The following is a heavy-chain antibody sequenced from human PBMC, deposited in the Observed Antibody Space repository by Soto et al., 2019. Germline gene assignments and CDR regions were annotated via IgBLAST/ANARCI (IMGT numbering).Heavy chain of an antibody. CDR3: AREGIAAADEYYYYGMDV. CDR2: TYYRSKWYN. J-gene: IGHJ6*02. D-gene: IGHD6-13*01. Sequence: SQTLSLTCAISGDSVSSNSTAWNWIRQSPSRGLEWLGRTYYRSKWYNDYAVSVKSRTTINPDTSKNQFSLQLNSVTPEDTAVYYCAREGIAAADEYYYYGMDVWGQGTTVTVS. CDR1: GDSVSSNSTA. V-gene: IGHV6-1*01.